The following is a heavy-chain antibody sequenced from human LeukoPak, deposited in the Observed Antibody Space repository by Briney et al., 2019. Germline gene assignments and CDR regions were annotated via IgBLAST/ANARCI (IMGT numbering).Heavy chain of an antibody. CDR3: AKVMMAATHFYYSGMDV. V-gene: IGHV3-23*01. CDR2: TSGNALYT. J-gene: IGHJ6*02. D-gene: IGHD5-24*01. CDR1: GFTFSPYG. Sequence: PGRSLRPSWAPYGFTFSPYGMNWVRPAPGKGLEGVSSTSGNALYTYYAGSVQGRFTISRDNSKNTLYLQMNSLRAEDTAVYFCAKVMMAATHFYYSGMDVWGQGTTVTVSS.